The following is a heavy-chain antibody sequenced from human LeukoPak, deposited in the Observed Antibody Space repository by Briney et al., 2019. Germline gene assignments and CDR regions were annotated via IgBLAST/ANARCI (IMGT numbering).Heavy chain of an antibody. J-gene: IGHJ4*02. Sequence: SQTPSLTCALSGDIVSSNSAAWNWIRQAPSGGLEWLGRTYYRSKLYNDYAVSVKIRITINPDTSKNEFSLQLTSVNPEDAAVFSCPRDLDYWGQGTLVTVSS. CDR2: TYYRSKLYN. CDR3: PRDLDY. V-gene: IGHV6-1*01. CDR1: GDIVSSNSAA.